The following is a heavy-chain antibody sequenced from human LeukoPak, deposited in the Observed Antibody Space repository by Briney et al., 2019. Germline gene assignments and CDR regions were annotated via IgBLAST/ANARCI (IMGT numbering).Heavy chain of an antibody. CDR1: GFTFSSYA. J-gene: IGHJ5*02. V-gene: IGHV3-23*01. D-gene: IGHD2-15*01. CDR2: ISGSGGST. CDR3: ARVGSQVVAATGSWFDP. Sequence: PGGSLRLSCAASGFTFSSYAMSWVRQAPGKGLEWVSAISGSGGSTYYADSVKGRFTISRDNSKNTLYLQMNSLRAEDTAVYYCARVGSQVVAATGSWFDPWGQGTLVTVSS.